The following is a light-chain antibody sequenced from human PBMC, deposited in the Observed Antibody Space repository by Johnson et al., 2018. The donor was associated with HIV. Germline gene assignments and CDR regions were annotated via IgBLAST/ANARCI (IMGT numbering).Light chain of an antibody. V-gene: IGLV1-51*01. Sequence: QSVLTQPPSVSAAPGQKVTISCSASNSNIVNIYISWYQQLPGAAPKLFIYDNHKRPSGIPDRFSGSKSGTSATLAITGLQTGDEADYYCGTWDSSLSVYVFGTGTTLTVL. CDR1: NSNIVNIY. J-gene: IGLJ1*01. CDR3: GTWDSSLSVYV. CDR2: DNH.